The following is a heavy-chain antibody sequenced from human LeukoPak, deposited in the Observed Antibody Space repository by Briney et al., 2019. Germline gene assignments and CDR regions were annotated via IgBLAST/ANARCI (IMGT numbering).Heavy chain of an antibody. J-gene: IGHJ3*02. CDR3: ARRSSGYYHDAFDI. Sequence: GGSLRLSCAASGFTFSSYDMHWVRQATGKGLEWVSAIGTAGDTYYPGSVKGRFTISRENAKNFLYLQMNSLRAGDTAVYYCARRSSGYYHDAFDIWGQGTMVTVSS. V-gene: IGHV3-13*01. CDR1: GFTFSSYD. CDR2: IGTAGDT. D-gene: IGHD3-22*01.